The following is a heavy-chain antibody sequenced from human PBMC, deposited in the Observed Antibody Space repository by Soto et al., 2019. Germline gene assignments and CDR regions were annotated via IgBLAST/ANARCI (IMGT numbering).Heavy chain of an antibody. Sequence: EVQLVESGGGLVQPGGSLRLSCAASGFTVTSKYMSWVRQAHGTGLEWVYVIYSGGSTYYADSVKGRFTISRDNSKNTLYVQMNILRAEDTAVYYCASRTPILLPGGAAPFDYWGQGTLVTVSS. CDR2: IYSGGST. CDR1: GFTVTSKY. D-gene: IGHD3-10*01. V-gene: IGHV3-66*01. J-gene: IGHJ4*02. CDR3: ASRTPILLPGGAAPFDY.